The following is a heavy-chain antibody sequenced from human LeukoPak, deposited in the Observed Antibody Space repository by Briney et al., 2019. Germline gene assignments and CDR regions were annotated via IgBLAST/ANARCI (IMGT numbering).Heavy chain of an antibody. V-gene: IGHV3-23*01. CDR2: ISGSGGST. D-gene: IGHD6-19*01. J-gene: IGHJ4*02. Sequence: PGGSLRLSCAASGFTFSSYSMNWVRQAPGKGLEWVSAISGSGGSTYYADSVKGRFTISRDNSKNTLYLQMNSLRAEDTAVYYCAKKGGDSSGFVFDYWGQGTLVTVSS. CDR3: AKKGGDSSGFVFDY. CDR1: GFTFSSYS.